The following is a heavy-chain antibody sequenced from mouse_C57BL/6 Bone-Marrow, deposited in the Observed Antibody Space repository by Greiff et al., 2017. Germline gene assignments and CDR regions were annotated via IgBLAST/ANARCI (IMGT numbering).Heavy chain of an antibody. CDR1: GYTFTSYT. CDR2: INPSSGYT. CDR3: ARSGTVY. J-gene: IGHJ2*01. V-gene: IGHV1-4*01. Sequence: VQLVESGAELARPGASVKMSCKASGYTFTSYTMHWVKQRPGQGLEWIGYINPSSGYTKYNQKFEDKATLTADKSSSTAYMQLSSLTSEDAAVYYCARSGTVYWGQGTTLTVSS. D-gene: IGHD3-1*01.